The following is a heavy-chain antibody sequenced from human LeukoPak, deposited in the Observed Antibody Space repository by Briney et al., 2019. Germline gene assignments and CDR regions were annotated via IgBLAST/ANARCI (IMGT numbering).Heavy chain of an antibody. Sequence: GESLKISCKGSGYSFASYWIGWVRQMPGKGLEWMGIIYPDDSDTRYSPSFQGQVTISADKSVRTAYLQWSSLKASDTAMYYCARPNITSYYDSRGYDAFDVWGQGTMVTVSS. D-gene: IGHD3-22*01. J-gene: IGHJ3*01. CDR2: IYPDDSDT. CDR3: ARPNITSYYDSRGYDAFDV. V-gene: IGHV5-51*01. CDR1: GYSFASYW.